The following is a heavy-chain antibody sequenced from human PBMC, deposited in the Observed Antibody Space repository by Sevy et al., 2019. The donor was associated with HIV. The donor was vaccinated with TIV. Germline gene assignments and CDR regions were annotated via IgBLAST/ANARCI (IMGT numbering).Heavy chain of an antibody. CDR1: GFPFNDHA. CDR3: AKDINRGCDGVNCYSYYYYFYGLDV. CDR2: VSWISRNI. Sequence: GGSLRLSCAASGFPFNDHAMHWVRQVPGKGLEWVSGVSWISRNIGYADSVKGRFTISRDNARHFLYLEMNSLRPEDTALYYCAKDINRGCDGVNCYSYYYYFYGLDVWGQGTTVTVSS. V-gene: IGHV3-9*01. D-gene: IGHD2-21*01. J-gene: IGHJ6*02.